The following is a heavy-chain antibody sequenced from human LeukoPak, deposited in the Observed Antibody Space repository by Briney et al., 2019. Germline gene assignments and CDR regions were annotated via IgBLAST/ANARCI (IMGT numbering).Heavy chain of an antibody. J-gene: IGHJ4*02. V-gene: IGHV3-30-3*01. CDR1: GFTFSSYA. Sequence: GGSLRLSCAASGFTFSSYAMHWFRQAPGKGLEWVAVISYDGSNKYYADSVRGRFTISRDNSKNTLYLQMNSLRAEDTAVYYCARDPSGPGYFDYWGQGTLVTVSS. CDR2: ISYDGSNK. D-gene: IGHD2-8*02. CDR3: ARDPSGPGYFDY.